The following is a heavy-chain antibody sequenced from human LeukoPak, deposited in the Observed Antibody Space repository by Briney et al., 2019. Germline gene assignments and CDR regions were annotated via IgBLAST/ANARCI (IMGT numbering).Heavy chain of an antibody. Sequence: GGSLRLSCAASRFILSGYWMSWVRQAPGKGLEWVARLHADGNEKYFVDSVKGRFTVSRDNAKNALYLQMDSLRVEDTAVYYCARGGYSFDYLGQGTLVTVSS. J-gene: IGHJ4*02. CDR3: ARGGYSFDY. V-gene: IGHV3-7*01. D-gene: IGHD5-12*01. CDR2: LHADGNEK. CDR1: RFILSGYW.